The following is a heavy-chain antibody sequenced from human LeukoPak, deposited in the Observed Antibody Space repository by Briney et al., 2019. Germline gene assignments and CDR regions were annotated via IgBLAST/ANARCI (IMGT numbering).Heavy chain of an antibody. V-gene: IGHV2-5*02. D-gene: IGHD4-17*01. J-gene: IGHJ3*02. Sequence: SGPTLVKPTQTLTLTCTFSGFSLSTSGVGVGWIRQPPGKALEGLALIYWDDDKRYSPSLKSRLTITKDTYKNQVVLTMTNMDPVDTATYYCAHRTTMTTVTPSAFDIWGQGTMVTVSS. CDR3: AHRTTMTTVTPSAFDI. CDR2: IYWDDDK. CDR1: GFSLSTSGVG.